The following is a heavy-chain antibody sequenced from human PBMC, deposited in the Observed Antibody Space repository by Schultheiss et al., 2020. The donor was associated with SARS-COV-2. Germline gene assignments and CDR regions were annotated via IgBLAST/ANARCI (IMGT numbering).Heavy chain of an antibody. D-gene: IGHD2-2*01. Sequence: GGSLRLSCAASGFTFSSYAMHWVRQAPGKGLEWVAVISYDGSNKYYADSVKGRFTISRDNSKNTLYLQMNSLRAEDTAVYYCARDPGFLGYCSSTSCRQPQGYYYMDVWGKGTTVTVSS. CDR3: ARDPGFLGYCSSTSCRQPQGYYYMDV. V-gene: IGHV3-30*01. CDR2: ISYDGSNK. J-gene: IGHJ6*03. CDR1: GFTFSSYA.